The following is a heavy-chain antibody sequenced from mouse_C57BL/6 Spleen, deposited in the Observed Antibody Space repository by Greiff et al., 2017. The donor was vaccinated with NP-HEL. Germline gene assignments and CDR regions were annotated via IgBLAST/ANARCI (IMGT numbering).Heavy chain of an antibody. V-gene: IGHV3-6*01. D-gene: IGHD2-4*01. CDR2: ISYDGSN. J-gene: IGHJ2*01. CDR1: GYSITSGYY. CDR3: ARGGLDYFDY. Sequence: EVQLQESGPGLVKPSQSLSLTCSVTGYSITSGYYWNWIRQFPGNKLEWMGYISYDGSNNYNPSLKNRISSTRDTSTNQFFLTLNSVTTEDTATYYCARGGLDYFDYWSQGTTLTVSS.